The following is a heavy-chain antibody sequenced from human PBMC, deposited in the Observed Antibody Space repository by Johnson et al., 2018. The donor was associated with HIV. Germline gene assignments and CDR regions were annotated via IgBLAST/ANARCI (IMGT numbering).Heavy chain of an antibody. V-gene: IGHV3-30*02. CDR3: AREGICYCSGVICYGAFVI. Sequence: QVQLVESGGGLVQPGGSLRLSCAASGFSFSSYGMHWVRQAPGKGLEWVAFIRNDGSNTYYADSVKGRFTISSDNSKNTLYLQMNSLRADDTVVYYCAREGICYCSGVICYGAFVIWGQGTVSPSLQ. CDR2: IRNDGSNT. J-gene: IGHJ3*02. D-gene: IGHD2-15*01. CDR1: GFSFSSYG.